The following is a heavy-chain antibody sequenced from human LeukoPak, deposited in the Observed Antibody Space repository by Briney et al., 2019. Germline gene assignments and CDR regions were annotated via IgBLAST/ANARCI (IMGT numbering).Heavy chain of an antibody. D-gene: IGHD2-15*01. CDR2: INWNGGST. J-gene: IGHJ2*01. CDR3: ARDRVVVATTTPPYWYFDL. Sequence: PGGSLRLSCAASGFTFSSYSMNWVRQAPGKGLEWVSGINWNGGSTGYADSVKGRFTISRDNAKNSLFLHMNSLRVEDTALYYCARDRVVVATTTPPYWYFDLWGRGTLVTVSS. V-gene: IGHV3-20*04. CDR1: GFTFSSYS.